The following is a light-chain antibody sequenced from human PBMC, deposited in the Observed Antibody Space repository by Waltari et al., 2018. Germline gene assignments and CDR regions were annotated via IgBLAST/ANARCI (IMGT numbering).Light chain of an antibody. J-gene: IGKJ2*01. CDR3: QQYESSVMYT. Sequence: VLTQSPGTLSLSPGERATLSCRASQSRKRPWLVWYQQKSGQAPRLLIYGGSSRAAGIPDRFSGSGSGTDFTLTISRLEPEDSAVYYCQQYESSVMYTFGQGTKVEIK. CDR2: GGS. V-gene: IGKV3-20*01. CDR1: QSRKRPW.